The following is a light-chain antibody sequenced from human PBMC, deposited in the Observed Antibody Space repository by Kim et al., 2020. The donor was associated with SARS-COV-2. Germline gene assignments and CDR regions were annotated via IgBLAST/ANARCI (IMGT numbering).Light chain of an antibody. CDR3: QQYNSYWT. CDR1: QRVSTW. CDR2: ETF. V-gene: IGKV1-5*03. J-gene: IGKJ1*01. Sequence: SASVGDRVTITCRAMQRVSTWLAWYQQKPGKAPKLLIYETFRLQSGVPSRFSGSGFGTEFTLTISSLQPEDFATYYCQQYNSYWTFGQGTKVDIK.